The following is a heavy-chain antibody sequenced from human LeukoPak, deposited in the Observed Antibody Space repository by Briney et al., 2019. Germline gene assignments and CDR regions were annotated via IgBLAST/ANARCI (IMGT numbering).Heavy chain of an antibody. V-gene: IGHV4-4*07. D-gene: IGHD2/OR15-2a*01. CDR3: ARGVMGRTIITTFYYFDS. CDR1: GGSISSYY. Sequence: SETLSLTCTVSGGSISSYYWSWIRQPAGKGLEWIGRIYTSGSTIYNPSLKSRVTMSVDTSKNQFSLKLSSVTAADTAVYYCARGVMGRTIITTFYYFDSWGQGTLVTVSS. J-gene: IGHJ4*02. CDR2: IYTSGST.